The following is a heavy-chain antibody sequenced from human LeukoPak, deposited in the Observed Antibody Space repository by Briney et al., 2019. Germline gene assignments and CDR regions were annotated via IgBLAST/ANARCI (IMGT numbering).Heavy chain of an antibody. J-gene: IGHJ5*02. D-gene: IGHD3-10*01. CDR1: GYIFTSYG. V-gene: IGHV1-18*01. Sequence: GASVKVSCKASGYIFTSYGITWVRQAPGQGLEWMGWISANNGDTNYAQKLQGRVTMTTDTSTSTAYMELRSLRSDDTAVYYCARGSLWFGENSDWFDPWGQGTLVTVSS. CDR2: ISANNGDT. CDR3: ARGSLWFGENSDWFDP.